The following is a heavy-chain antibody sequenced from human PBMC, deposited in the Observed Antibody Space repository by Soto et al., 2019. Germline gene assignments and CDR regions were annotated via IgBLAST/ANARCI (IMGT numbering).Heavy chain of an antibody. Sequence: ETLSLTCTVSGGSISSYYWSWIRQPPGKGMERIGYIYYSGSTNYNPSLKSRVTISVDTSKNQFSLKLSSVTAADTAVYYCARRPRYCSSTSCYVPFDYWGQGTLVTVSS. CDR2: IYYSGST. V-gene: IGHV4-59*08. CDR1: GGSISSYY. D-gene: IGHD2-2*01. J-gene: IGHJ4*02. CDR3: ARRPRYCSSTSCYVPFDY.